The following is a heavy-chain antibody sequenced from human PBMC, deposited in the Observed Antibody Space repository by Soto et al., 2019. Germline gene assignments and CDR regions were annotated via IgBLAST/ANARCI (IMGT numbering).Heavy chain of an antibody. Sequence: QVQLQESGPGLVKPSETLSLTCTVSGGSISSFYWRWIRQPPGRGLEWIGYIYYSGSTNYNPSFKRRVTISVDTTKNQYYLRLNSQTEADTALYSSAKYQCGLGCEYWGQGTLVNVSS. CDR3: AKYQCGLGCEY. J-gene: IGHJ4*02. V-gene: IGHV4-59*01. D-gene: IGHD2-2*01. CDR2: IYYSGST. CDR1: GGSISSFY.